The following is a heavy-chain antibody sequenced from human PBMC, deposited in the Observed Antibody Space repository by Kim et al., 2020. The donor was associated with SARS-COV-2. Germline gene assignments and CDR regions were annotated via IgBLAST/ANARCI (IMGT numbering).Heavy chain of an antibody. CDR1: GFTFSGSA. V-gene: IGHV3-73*01. J-gene: IGHJ4*02. CDR3: TRRLDGYITSDY. Sequence: GGSLRLSCAASGFTFSGSAMHWVRQASGKGLEWVGRIRSKANSYATAYAASVKGRFTISRDDSKNTAYLQMNSLKTENTAVYYCTRRLDGYITSDYWGQGTLVTVSS. CDR2: IRSKANSYAT. D-gene: IGHD3-16*01.